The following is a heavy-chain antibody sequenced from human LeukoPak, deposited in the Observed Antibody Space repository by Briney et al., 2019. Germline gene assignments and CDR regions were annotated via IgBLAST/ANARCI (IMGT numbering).Heavy chain of an antibody. J-gene: IGHJ4*02. V-gene: IGHV1-2*02. D-gene: IGHD3-10*02. Sequence: WASVRVSCKASGYTFTGYYMNWVRQAPGQGLEWLGWINPNSGDTKYAQKFLGRATMTSDTSINTGYMALSSLTSDDTAVYYCARKSTVRRTSEFDYWGQGSLVTVSS. CDR1: GYTFTGYY. CDR2: INPNSGDT. CDR3: ARKSTVRRTSEFDY.